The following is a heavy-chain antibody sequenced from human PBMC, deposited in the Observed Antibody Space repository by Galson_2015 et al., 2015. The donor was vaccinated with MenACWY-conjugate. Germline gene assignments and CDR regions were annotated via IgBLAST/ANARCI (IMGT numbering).Heavy chain of an antibody. CDR1: GFTFSTSA. J-gene: IGHJ3*02. Sequence: SLRLSCAASGFTFSTSAMHWVRQAPGKGLEWVAVIFYDGTNKYSEDSVKGRFTVSRDNSKNTLYLQMNSLRAEDTAVYYCAKPISGTRDAFEIWGQGTMFTVSP. D-gene: IGHD1-14*01. CDR2: IFYDGTNK. V-gene: IGHV3-30*18. CDR3: AKPISGTRDAFEI.